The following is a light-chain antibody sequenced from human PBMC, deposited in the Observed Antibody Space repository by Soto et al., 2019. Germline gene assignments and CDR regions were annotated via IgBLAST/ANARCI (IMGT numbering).Light chain of an antibody. V-gene: IGKV1-39*01. CDR3: QQSYNSPPIT. Sequence: TQYQSSLSASVGDRVTITCRAGQNIFSSLNWYQQKPGKAPKLLIYAASSLQSGVPSRFSGSGSGTDFTLTITSLQPEDFATYYCQQSYNSPPITFGQGTRLE. CDR1: QNIFSS. J-gene: IGKJ5*01. CDR2: AAS.